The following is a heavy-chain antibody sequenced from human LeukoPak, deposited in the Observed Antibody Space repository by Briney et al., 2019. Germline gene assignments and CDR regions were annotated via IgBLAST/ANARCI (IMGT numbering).Heavy chain of an antibody. D-gene: IGHD3-3*01. Sequence: SETLSLTCTVSGGSISSYHWSWIRQPPGKGLEWIGYIYYSGSTNYNPSLKSRVTISVDTSKNQFSLKLSSVTAADTAVYYCASEEKDQSGYYFLWGQGTLVTVSS. CDR1: GGSISSYH. CDR2: IYYSGST. J-gene: IGHJ4*02. V-gene: IGHV4-59*01. CDR3: ASEEKDQSGYYFL.